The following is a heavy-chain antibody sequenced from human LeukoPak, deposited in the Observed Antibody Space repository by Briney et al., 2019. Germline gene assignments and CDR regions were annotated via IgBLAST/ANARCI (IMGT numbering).Heavy chain of an antibody. Sequence: ASVKVSCKASGYTFTSYYMHWVRQAPGQGLEWMGWISGYNGNTNYAQKLQGRVTMTTDTSTSTAYLELRSLRSDDTAVYYCARDLKRGYSSGRYSWGTGSSNDYWGQGTLVTVSS. CDR2: ISGYNGNT. J-gene: IGHJ4*02. D-gene: IGHD6-19*01. CDR1: GYTFTSYY. V-gene: IGHV1-18*04. CDR3: ARDLKRGYSSGRYSWGTGSSNDY.